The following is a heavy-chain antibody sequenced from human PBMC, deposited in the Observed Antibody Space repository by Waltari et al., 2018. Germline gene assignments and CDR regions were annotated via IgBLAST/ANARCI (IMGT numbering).Heavy chain of an antibody. CDR2: LSASGSRT. CDR1: GFTFSSYA. Sequence: EVRLVESGGGLVKPGGSLRLSCAASGFTFSSYAMNWVRQAPEKGLEWVAGLSASGSRTFYAASVKGRFTISRDNSNNTLYAQMTSLTPEDTATYYCAMSLTVLVRADHWGQGTLVAVSS. CDR3: AMSLTVLVRADH. J-gene: IGHJ4*02. D-gene: IGHD1-26*01. V-gene: IGHV3-23*04.